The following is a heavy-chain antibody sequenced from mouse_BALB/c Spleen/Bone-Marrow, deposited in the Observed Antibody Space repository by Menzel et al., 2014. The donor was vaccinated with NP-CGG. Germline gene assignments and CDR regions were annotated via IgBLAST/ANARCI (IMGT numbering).Heavy chain of an antibody. D-gene: IGHD2-1*01. Sequence: LVESGAELAKPGASVKMSCKASGYTFTSYWMHWVKQRPGQGLEWIGYINPSTGYTECNQKFKDKATLTADKSSSTAYMQLSSLTSEDSAVYYCVYGNYYLAYWGQGTLVTVSA. J-gene: IGHJ3*01. CDR3: VYGNYYLAY. CDR1: GYTFTSYW. CDR2: INPSTGYT. V-gene: IGHV1-7*01.